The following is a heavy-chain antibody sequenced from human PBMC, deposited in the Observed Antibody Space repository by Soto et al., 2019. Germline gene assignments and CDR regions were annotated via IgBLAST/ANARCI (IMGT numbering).Heavy chain of an antibody. Sequence: EVQLLESGGGLVQPGGSLRLSCAASGFTFSTYAMSWVRQAPGKGLEWVSAISGSGGSTYYADSVKGRCTSSRDNSKSTLYRQANSLRAEDTGVYSCAKVYYNFWRGYDYWGQGALVTVSS. CDR3: AKVYYNFWRGYDY. V-gene: IGHV3-23*01. CDR2: ISGSGGST. CDR1: GFTFSTYA. D-gene: IGHD3-3*01. J-gene: IGHJ4*02.